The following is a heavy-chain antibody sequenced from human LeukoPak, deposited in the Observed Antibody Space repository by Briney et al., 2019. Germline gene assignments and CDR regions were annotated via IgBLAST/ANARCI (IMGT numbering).Heavy chain of an antibody. CDR3: ASYYDSSGYYYPDY. CDR2: ISYDGSNK. Sequence: PGGSLRLSCAASGFTFSSYGMHWVRQAPGKGLEWVAVISYDGSNKYYADSVKGRFTISRDNAKNSLYLQMNSLRAEDTAVYYCASYYDSSGYYYPDYWGQGTLVTVSS. V-gene: IGHV3-30*03. D-gene: IGHD3-22*01. J-gene: IGHJ4*02. CDR1: GFTFSSYG.